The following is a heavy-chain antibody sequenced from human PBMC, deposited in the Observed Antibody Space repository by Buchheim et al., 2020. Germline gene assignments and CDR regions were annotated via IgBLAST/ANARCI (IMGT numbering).Heavy chain of an antibody. Sequence: QVQLVQSGAEVKKPGSSVKVSCKASGGTFSSYTISWVRQAPGQGLEWMGRIIPILGIANYAQKFQGRVTITADKSTSTAYMELSSLRSEDTAVYYCARAQLDGAAAGPEYFQHWGQGTL. V-gene: IGHV1-69*02. J-gene: IGHJ1*01. CDR2: IIPILGIA. CDR1: GGTFSSYT. D-gene: IGHD6-13*01. CDR3: ARAQLDGAAAGPEYFQH.